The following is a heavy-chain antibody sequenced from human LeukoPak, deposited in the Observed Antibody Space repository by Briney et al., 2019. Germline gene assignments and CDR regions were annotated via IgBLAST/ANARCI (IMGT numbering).Heavy chain of an antibody. Sequence: VGSLRLSCAASGFTFSSYSMNWVRQSPGKGLEWVSAISSSSSYIYYADSVKGRFTISRDNAKHSLYLQMNSLRAEDTAVYYCARVDTAMVYATDYWGQGTLVTVSS. CDR2: ISSSSSYI. J-gene: IGHJ4*02. V-gene: IGHV3-21*01. CDR1: GFTFSSYS. D-gene: IGHD5-18*01. CDR3: ARVDTAMVYATDY.